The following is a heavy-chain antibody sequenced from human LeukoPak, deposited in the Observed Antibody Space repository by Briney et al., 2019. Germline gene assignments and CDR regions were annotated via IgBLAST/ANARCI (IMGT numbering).Heavy chain of an antibody. J-gene: IGHJ4*02. CDR3: AREVVAAAGTVDY. CDR1: GGSISSSSYY. V-gene: IGHV4-39*07. Sequence: SETLSLTCTVSGGSISSSSYYWGWIRQPPGKGLEWIGSIYYSGSTYYNPSLKSRVTISVDTSKNQFSLKLSSVTAADTAVYYCAREVVAAAGTVDYWGQGTLVTVSS. D-gene: IGHD6-13*01. CDR2: IYYSGST.